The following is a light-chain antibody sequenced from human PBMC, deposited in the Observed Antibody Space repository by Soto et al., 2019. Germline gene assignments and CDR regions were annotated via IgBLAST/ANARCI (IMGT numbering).Light chain of an antibody. CDR1: SSDVGGYRY. CDR2: EVS. CDR3: SSYRNGDIPYV. Sequence: QSALPQPASVSGSPGQSITISCTGTSSDVGGYRYVSWFQQHPGKAPKVVIYEVSNRPSGVSNRFSGSKSGNTASLTISGLQAEDEADYYCSSYRNGDIPYVFGTGTKVTVL. V-gene: IGLV2-14*01. J-gene: IGLJ1*01.